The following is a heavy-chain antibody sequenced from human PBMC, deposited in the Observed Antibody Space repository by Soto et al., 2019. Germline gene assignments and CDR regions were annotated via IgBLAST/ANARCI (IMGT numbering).Heavy chain of an antibody. CDR2: INAGNGNT. Sequence: VASVKVSCKASGYTFTSYAMHWVRQAPGQRLEWMGWINAGNGNTKYSQKFQGRVTITRDTSASTAYMELSSLRSEDTAVYYCARVYPHRGYGYWGQGTLVTVSS. D-gene: IGHD3-10*01. CDR3: ARVYPHRGYGY. V-gene: IGHV1-3*01. J-gene: IGHJ4*02. CDR1: GYTFTSYA.